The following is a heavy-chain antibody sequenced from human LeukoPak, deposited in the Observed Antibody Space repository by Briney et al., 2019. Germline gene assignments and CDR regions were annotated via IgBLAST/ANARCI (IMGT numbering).Heavy chain of an antibody. V-gene: IGHV1-69*04. Sequence: ASVKVSCKASGGTFSSYAISWVRQAPGQGLEWMGRIIPILGIANYAQKFQGRVTITADKSTSTAYMELSSLRSEDTAVYYCARHIVGAVLGYYYGMDVWGQGTTVTVSS. CDR1: GGTFSSYA. J-gene: IGHJ6*02. CDR2: IIPILGIA. D-gene: IGHD1-26*01. CDR3: ARHIVGAVLGYYYGMDV.